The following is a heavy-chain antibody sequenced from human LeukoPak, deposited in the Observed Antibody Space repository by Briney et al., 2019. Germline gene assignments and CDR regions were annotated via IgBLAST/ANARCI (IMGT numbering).Heavy chain of an antibody. CDR2: MNPNSGNT. J-gene: IGHJ6*02. Sequence: ASVKVSCKASGYTFTGYDINWVRQATGQGLEWMGWMNPNSGNTGYAQKFQGRVTMTRNTSISTAYIELSSLRSEDTAVYYCAGSSGWRYGMDVWGQGTTVTVSS. CDR3: AGSSGWRYGMDV. V-gene: IGHV1-8*01. D-gene: IGHD6-19*01. CDR1: GYTFTGYD.